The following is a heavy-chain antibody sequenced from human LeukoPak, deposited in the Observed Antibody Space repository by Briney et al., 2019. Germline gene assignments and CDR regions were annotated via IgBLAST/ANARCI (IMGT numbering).Heavy chain of an antibody. CDR2: ISGSGGST. Sequence: PGGSLRLSCTASGFTFSSYAMSWVRHAPGQGLERVSAISGSGGSTYYADSVQSRFTISRDNSNNTLYLQMNRLRAEDTAVYYCARGDLYYYDSSGSHFDYWGQGTLVTVSS. J-gene: IGHJ4*02. CDR3: ARGDLYYYDSSGSHFDY. D-gene: IGHD3-22*01. CDR1: GFTFSSYA. V-gene: IGHV3-23*01.